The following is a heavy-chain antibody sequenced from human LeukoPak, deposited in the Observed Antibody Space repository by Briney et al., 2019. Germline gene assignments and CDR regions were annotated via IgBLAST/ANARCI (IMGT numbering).Heavy chain of an antibody. D-gene: IGHD3-22*01. CDR1: GFTFSSYG. J-gene: IGHJ6*02. V-gene: IGHV3-30*03. Sequence: GGSLRLSCAASGFTFSSYGMHWVRQAPGKGLEWVAVISYDGSNKYYADSVKGRFTISRDNSKNTLYLQMNSLRAEDTAVYYCARDVAYYYDSSGYYYYYYGMDVWGQGTTVTVSS. CDR2: ISYDGSNK. CDR3: ARDVAYYYDSSGYYYYYYGMDV.